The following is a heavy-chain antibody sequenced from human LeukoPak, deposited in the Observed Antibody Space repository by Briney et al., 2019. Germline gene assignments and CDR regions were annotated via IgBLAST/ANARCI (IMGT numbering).Heavy chain of an antibody. CDR2: INQDGTEK. J-gene: IGHJ4*02. CDR3: VKVAKYYYGSETYYFFEH. V-gene: IGHV3-7*01. D-gene: IGHD3-10*01. Sequence: PGESLRLSCAASGFTFTTYWMSWVRQFPGKGREGVANINQDGTEKYYVDSVKGRFTISRDNAKNSLYLQMNSLRVEDTAIYYCVKVAKYYYGSETYYFFEHWGQGTPVTASS. CDR1: GFTFTTYW.